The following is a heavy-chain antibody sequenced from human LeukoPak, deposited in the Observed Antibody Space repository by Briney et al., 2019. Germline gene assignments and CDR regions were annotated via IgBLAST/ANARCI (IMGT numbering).Heavy chain of an antibody. V-gene: IGHV4-31*03. CDR2: IYYSGST. Sequence: PSQTLSLTCTVSGGSISSGGYYWSWIRQHPGKGLEWIGYIYYSGSTHYNPSLKSRVTISVDTSKNQFSLKLSSVTAADTAVYYCAAPLWFREGYYMDVWGKGTTVTVSS. J-gene: IGHJ6*03. CDR3: AAPLWFREGYYMDV. D-gene: IGHD3-10*01. CDR1: GGSISSGGYY.